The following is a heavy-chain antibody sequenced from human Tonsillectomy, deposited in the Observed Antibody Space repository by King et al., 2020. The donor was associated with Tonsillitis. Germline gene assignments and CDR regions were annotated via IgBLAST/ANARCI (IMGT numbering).Heavy chain of an antibody. CDR2: VRYAGSYK. V-gene: IGHV3-30*02. CDR1: GFTFSNYG. CDR3: AKEGDPYYDILTGYLYFDP. D-gene: IGHD3-9*01. J-gene: IGHJ2*01. Sequence: VQLVESGGGVVQPGGSLRLSCAASGFTFSNYGMHWVRQAPGKGLEWMTFVRYAGSYKYYADSVKGRFTISRDNSKNTLYLQMNTLRAEDTAIYYCAKEGDPYYDILTGYLYFDPWGRGTLVTVSS.